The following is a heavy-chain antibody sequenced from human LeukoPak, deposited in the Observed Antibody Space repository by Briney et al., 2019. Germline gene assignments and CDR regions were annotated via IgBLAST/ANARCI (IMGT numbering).Heavy chain of an antibody. D-gene: IGHD1-26*01. V-gene: IGHV1-3*04. CDR3: ARDGRFIVADYYYGMDV. CDR2: INSANGNT. J-gene: IGHJ6*02. CDR1: GYTFANYA. Sequence: VASVKVSCKASGYTFANYAMHWVHQAPGQSLEWMGWINSANGNTKYSQKFRGRVTITRDTSASTAYMELSSLRSEDTAVYYCARDGRFIVADYYYGMDVWGQGTTVTVSS.